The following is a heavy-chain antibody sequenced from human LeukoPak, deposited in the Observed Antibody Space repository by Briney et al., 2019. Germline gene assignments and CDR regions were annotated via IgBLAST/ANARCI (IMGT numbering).Heavy chain of an antibody. Sequence: ASVKVSCKASEYTFTDYAINWVRQAPGQRLEWMGWINAGNGNTKYSQKFQGRVTITRDTPASTAYMELSSLTPEVTAVYYCAGYRGYCSSTSCSRGGFWFDPWGQGTLVTVSS. CDR2: INAGNGNT. CDR1: EYTFTDYA. J-gene: IGHJ5*02. D-gene: IGHD2-2*01. CDR3: AGYRGYCSSTSCSRGGFWFDP. V-gene: IGHV1-3*01.